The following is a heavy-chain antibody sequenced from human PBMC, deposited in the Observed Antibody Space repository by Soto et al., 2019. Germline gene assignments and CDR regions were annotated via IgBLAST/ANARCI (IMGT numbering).Heavy chain of an antibody. CDR1: GFTFSSYG. V-gene: IGHV3-30*18. CDR3: AKDRTDYYDSSGFYFDY. Sequence: GGSLRLSFAASGFTFSSYGMHWVRQAPGKGLEWVAVISYDGSNKYYADSVKGRFTISRDNSKNTLYLQMNSLRAEDTAVYYCAKDRTDYYDSSGFYFDYWGQGTLVTVSS. J-gene: IGHJ4*02. CDR2: ISYDGSNK. D-gene: IGHD3-22*01.